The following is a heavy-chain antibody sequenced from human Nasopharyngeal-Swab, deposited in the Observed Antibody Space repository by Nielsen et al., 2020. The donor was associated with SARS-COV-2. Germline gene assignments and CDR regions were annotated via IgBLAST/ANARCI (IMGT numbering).Heavy chain of an antibody. CDR3: ARSMYCSSTSCRYYFDY. CDR1: GGSFSSAGYF. J-gene: IGHJ4*02. CDR2: IYYSGST. D-gene: IGHD2-2*01. Sequence: SETLSLTCAVSGGSFSSAGYFWTWIRQHPGKGWEWIGYIYYSGSTYYNPSLKSRVTISVDTSKNHFSLKLSSVTAADTAVYFCARSMYCSSTSCRYYFDYWGQGTLVTVSS. V-gene: IGHV4-31*11.